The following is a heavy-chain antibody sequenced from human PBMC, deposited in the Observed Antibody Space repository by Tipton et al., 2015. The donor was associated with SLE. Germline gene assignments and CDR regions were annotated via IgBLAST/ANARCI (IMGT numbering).Heavy chain of an antibody. D-gene: IGHD2-8*02. CDR1: GFTFSDYY. CDR3: ASPADGSTGDDVFDI. J-gene: IGHJ3*02. CDR2: VSSSGHTI. V-gene: IGHV3-11*01. Sequence: SLRLSCAASGFTFSDYYMTWIRQAPGKGLEWVSYVSSSGHTIYYADSVKGRFTISRDNANNSLYLQMNRLRVEDTAVYYCASPADGSTGDDVFDIWGQGTMVTVSS.